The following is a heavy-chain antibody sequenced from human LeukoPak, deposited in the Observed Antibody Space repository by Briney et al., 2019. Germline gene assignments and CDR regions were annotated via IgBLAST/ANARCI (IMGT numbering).Heavy chain of an antibody. V-gene: IGHV3-48*04. D-gene: IGHD3-10*01. CDR2: IGRSGDRTT. CDR1: GFTFSIYS. J-gene: IGHJ6*02. Sequence: GGSLRLSCAASGFTFSIYSLNWVRQAPGKGLEWVAYIGRSGDRTTKYADSVKGRFTISRDNVENSLFLQMNSLRAEDTAVYYCAVPPLSGSGSSRPLAGVDVWGQGTTVTVSS. CDR3: AVPPLSGSGSSRPLAGVDV.